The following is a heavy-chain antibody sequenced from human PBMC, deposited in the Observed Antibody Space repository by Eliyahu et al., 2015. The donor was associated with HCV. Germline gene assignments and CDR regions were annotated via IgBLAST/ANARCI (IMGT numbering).Heavy chain of an antibody. J-gene: IGHJ6*02. CDR3: ARVLGVSVTPPPHYYYGMDV. Sequence: QVQLVQSGAEVKKPGSSVKVSCKASGGTFSSYAISXVRQAPGQGLEWRGRIIPILGIANYAQKFQGRVTITADKSTSTAYMELSSLRSEDTAVYYCARVLGVSVTPPPHYYYGMDVWGQGTTVTVSS. D-gene: IGHD4-11*01. V-gene: IGHV1-69*04. CDR1: GGTFSSYA. CDR2: IIPILGIA.